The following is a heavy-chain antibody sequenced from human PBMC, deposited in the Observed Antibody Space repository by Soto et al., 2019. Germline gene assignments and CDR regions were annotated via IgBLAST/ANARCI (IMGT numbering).Heavy chain of an antibody. D-gene: IGHD2-21*02. CDR1: GGIFSSNT. J-gene: IGHJ4*02. V-gene: IGHV1-69*06. CDR2: IIPLFGTA. CDR3: ASKAACGGDCYAFDS. Sequence: QVYLVQSGAEVKKPGSSVKISCKASGGIFSSNTINWVRQAAGQGLEWMGGIIPLFGTANYAEKFQGRVTLSADKYTKTEYMELTSLRSEDTAVYYCASKAACGGDCYAFDSWGQGTLVTVSS.